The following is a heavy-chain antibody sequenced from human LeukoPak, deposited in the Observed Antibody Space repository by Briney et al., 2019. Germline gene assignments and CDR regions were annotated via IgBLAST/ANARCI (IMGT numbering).Heavy chain of an antibody. D-gene: IGHD3-3*01. Sequence: GGSLRLSCAASGFTFSIYAMTWVRQAPGKGLEWVSGISESGDTTYYADSVKGRFTISRDNSKNTLYLQMNSLRAEDTAVYYCTRGGEVLRFLEWLFGDYWGQGTPVTVSS. CDR3: TRGGEVLRFLEWLFGDY. CDR1: GFTFSIYA. J-gene: IGHJ4*02. CDR2: ISESGDTT. V-gene: IGHV3-23*01.